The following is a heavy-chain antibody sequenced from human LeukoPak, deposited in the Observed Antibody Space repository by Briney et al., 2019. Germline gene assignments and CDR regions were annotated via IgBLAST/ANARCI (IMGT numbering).Heavy chain of an antibody. CDR3: ARGQRWLLNFGYFDL. D-gene: IGHD5-24*01. CDR2: ISHSGST. CDR1: GGPFSGYY. J-gene: IGHJ2*01. Sequence: SETLSLTCAVYGGPFSGYYWNWIRQPPGKWLEWIGEISHSGSTNYNPSLKSRVTISVDTSKNQFSLKLSSVTAADTAVYYCARGQRWLLNFGYFDLWGRGTLVIVSS. V-gene: IGHV4-34*01.